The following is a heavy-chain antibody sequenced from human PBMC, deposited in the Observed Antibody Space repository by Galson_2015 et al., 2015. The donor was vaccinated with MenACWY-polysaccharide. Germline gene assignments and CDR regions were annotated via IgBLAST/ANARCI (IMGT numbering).Heavy chain of an antibody. J-gene: IGHJ4*02. V-gene: IGHV2-5*02. CDR1: GFSLSSRGVG. D-gene: IGHD6-19*01. Sequence: PALVKTTQTLTLPCTFSGFSLSSRGVGVGWIRQAPGKGLEWLAVIYWDDNERYRPSLKSRLTITKDTSKNQVVLTMTNMDPVDTATYYCAQTDQYSSGWSYYWGQGTLVTVSS. CDR3: AQTDQYSSGWSYY. CDR2: IYWDDNE.